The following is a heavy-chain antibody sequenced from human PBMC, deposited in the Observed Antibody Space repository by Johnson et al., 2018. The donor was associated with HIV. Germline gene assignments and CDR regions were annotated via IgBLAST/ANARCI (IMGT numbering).Heavy chain of an antibody. D-gene: IGHD4-17*01. CDR1: GFTFSDYY. CDR2: ISYDGSKE. Sequence: QMLLVESGGGLVKPGGSLRLSCAASGFTFSDYYMSWIRQAPGKGLEWVAGISYDGSKEYYVDSVKGRFTISRDNSKNTLYLQMNSLRAEDTAVYDCAREVDYAVNTQHLDAFDIWGQGTMVTVSS. J-gene: IGHJ3*02. CDR3: AREVDYAVNTQHLDAFDI. V-gene: IGHV3-30*03.